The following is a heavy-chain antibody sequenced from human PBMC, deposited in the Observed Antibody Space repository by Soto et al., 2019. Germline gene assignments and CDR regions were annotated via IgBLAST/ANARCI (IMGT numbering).Heavy chain of an antibody. V-gene: IGHV4-61*03. CDR2: IFHTGIT. D-gene: IGHD3-22*01. Sequence: WTWIRQSPGKGLEWIGYIFHTGITDYNPSVKSRVTISIDKSRNLFSLNLTSVTAADTAVYYCARDRYFYDSRGYYRTLDPWGQGTLVTVSS. CDR3: ARDRYFYDSRGYYRTLDP. J-gene: IGHJ5*02.